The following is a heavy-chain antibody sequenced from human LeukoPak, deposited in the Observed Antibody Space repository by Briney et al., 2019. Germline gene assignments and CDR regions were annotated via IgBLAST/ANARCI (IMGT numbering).Heavy chain of an antibody. CDR2: FYHSGNT. J-gene: IGHJ4*02. D-gene: IGHD1-26*01. Sequence: PSETLSLTCAVSDYSISSSYYWGLIRQPPGKGLEWIGIFYHSGNTYYNPSLKSRVTISVDTSKNQFSMKPSSVTAADTALYYCAERVGPTTSGLAYWGQGTLVTVSS. CDR3: AERVGPTTSGLAY. V-gene: IGHV4-38-2*01. CDR1: DYSISSSYY.